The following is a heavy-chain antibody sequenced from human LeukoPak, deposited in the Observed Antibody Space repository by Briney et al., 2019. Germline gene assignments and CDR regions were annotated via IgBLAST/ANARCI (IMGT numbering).Heavy chain of an antibody. D-gene: IGHD4-17*01. CDR2: IYYSGST. Sequence: PSETLSLTCTVSGGSISSYYWSWIRQPPGKGLEWIGSIYYSGSTYYNPSLKSRVTISVDTSKNQFSLKLSSVTAADTAVYYCARVSYGDYVFYYYYYMDVWGKGTTVTVSS. CDR1: GGSISSYY. V-gene: IGHV4-59*12. CDR3: ARVSYGDYVFYYYYYMDV. J-gene: IGHJ6*03.